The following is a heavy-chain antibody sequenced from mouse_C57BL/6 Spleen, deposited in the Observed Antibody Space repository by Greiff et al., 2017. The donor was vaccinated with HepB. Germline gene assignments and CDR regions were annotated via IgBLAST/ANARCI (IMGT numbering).Heavy chain of an antibody. CDR2: IDPSDSYT. V-gene: IGHV1-59*01. CDR3: AREELGPHYAMDY. CDR1: GYTFTSYW. Sequence: QVQLQQPGAELVRPGTSVKLSCKASGYTFTSYWMHWVKQRPGQGLEWIGVIDPSDSYTNYNQKFKGKATLTVDTSSSTAYMQLSSLTSEDSAVYYCAREELGPHYAMDYWGQGTSVTVSS. J-gene: IGHJ4*01.